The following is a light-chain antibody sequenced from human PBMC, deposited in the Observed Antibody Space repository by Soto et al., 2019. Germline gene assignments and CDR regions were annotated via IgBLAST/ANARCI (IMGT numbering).Light chain of an antibody. V-gene: IGLV8-61*01. CDR3: VLHMGGGLDV. Sequence: QTVVTQEPSFSVSPGGTVTLTCGLSSGSVSTSYYPSWYQQTPGQAPRTLIYNTNTRSSGVPDRFSGSILGNKAALTITGAQADDESDYYCVLHMGGGLDVFGTGTKVPVL. CDR1: SGSVSTSYY. CDR2: NTN. J-gene: IGLJ1*01.